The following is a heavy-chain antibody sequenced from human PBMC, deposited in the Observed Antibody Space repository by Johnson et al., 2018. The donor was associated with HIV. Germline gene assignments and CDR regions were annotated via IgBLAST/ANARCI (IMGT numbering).Heavy chain of an antibody. CDR2: IYSGGTT. V-gene: IGHV3-66*01. Sequence: VQLVESGGGVVRPGGSLRLSCAASGFTVSSNYMSWVRQAPGKRLEWVSVIYSGGTTYNADSVKGRFTISIDNSKNTLYLQMNSLRAEDTAVYYCASFWATGAFDIWGQGTMVTVSS. CDR3: ASFWATGAFDI. J-gene: IGHJ3*02. D-gene: IGHD3-10*01. CDR1: GFTVSSNY.